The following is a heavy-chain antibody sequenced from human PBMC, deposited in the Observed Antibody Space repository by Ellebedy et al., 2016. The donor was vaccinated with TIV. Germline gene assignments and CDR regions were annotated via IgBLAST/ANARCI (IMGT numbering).Heavy chain of an antibody. V-gene: IGHV3-7*01. CDR2: IKQDGSEK. CDR1: GFTFSNYW. Sequence: GESLKISXATSGFTFSNYWMSWVRQAPGKGLEWVANIKQDGSEKHYVDSVKGRFTISRDNAKSSLYLQMNSLRVEDTALYYCSSHVETSMTHWGQGTLVSVSS. CDR3: SSHVETSMTH. J-gene: IGHJ4*02. D-gene: IGHD5-18*01.